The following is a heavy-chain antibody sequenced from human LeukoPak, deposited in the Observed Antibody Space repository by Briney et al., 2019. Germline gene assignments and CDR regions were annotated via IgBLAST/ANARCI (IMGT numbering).Heavy chain of an antibody. J-gene: IGHJ5*02. D-gene: IGHD4-23*01. CDR2: VNWNGGTT. CDR3: ARDLYGGTVNWFDP. V-gene: IGHV3-20*04. Sequence: PGGSLRLSCAASGFTFDDYGMTWVCKVPRTGLEWMCGVNWNGGTTTYADSVKGRFTVSRDNANHSLYLQMNSLRDEDTALYFCARDLYGGTVNWFDPRGQGTLVTVSA. CDR1: GFTFDDYG.